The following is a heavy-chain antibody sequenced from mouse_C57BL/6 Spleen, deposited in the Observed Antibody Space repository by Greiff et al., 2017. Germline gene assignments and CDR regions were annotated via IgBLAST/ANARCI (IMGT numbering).Heavy chain of an antibody. CDR2: IYPGGGYT. D-gene: IGHD1-1*01. V-gene: IGHV1-63*01. CDR1: GYTFTNYW. J-gene: IGHJ4*01. CDR3: ARSDYGSSYEDYYAMDY. Sequence: QVQLQQSGAELVRPGTSVKMSCKASGYTFTNYWIGWAKQRPGHGLEWIGDIYPGGGYTNYNEKFKGKATLTADKSSSTAYMQFSSLTSEDSAIYYGARSDYGSSYEDYYAMDYWGQGTSVTVSS.